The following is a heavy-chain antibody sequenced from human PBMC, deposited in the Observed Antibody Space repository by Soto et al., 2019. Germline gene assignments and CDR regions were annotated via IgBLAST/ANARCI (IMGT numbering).Heavy chain of an antibody. CDR1: GFTFSSYA. V-gene: IGHV3-23*01. Sequence: EVQLLESGGGLVQPGGSLRLSCAASGFTFSSYAMSWVRQAPGKGLEWVSAISGSGGSTYYADSVKGRFTISRDNSKKMVLLQINSLRDEDTALYYSGKGVGRCSSISCYVGDFDIWGRGTMVTVSS. CDR2: ISGSGGST. CDR3: GKGVGRCSSISCYVGDFDI. D-gene: IGHD2-2*01. J-gene: IGHJ3*02.